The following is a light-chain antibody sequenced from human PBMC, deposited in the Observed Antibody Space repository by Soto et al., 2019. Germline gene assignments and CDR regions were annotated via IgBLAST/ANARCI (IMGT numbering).Light chain of an antibody. CDR3: QQYGSSQWT. CDR2: GAS. J-gene: IGKJ1*01. Sequence: EIVLTQSPGTLSLSPGERATLSCRASQSVSSSYLAWYQQKPGQAPRLLIYGASSRATGIPDRFSGSGSGPDFSLTISRLEPEDCAVYYCQQYGSSQWTFGQGTKVEIK. CDR1: QSVSSSY. V-gene: IGKV3-20*01.